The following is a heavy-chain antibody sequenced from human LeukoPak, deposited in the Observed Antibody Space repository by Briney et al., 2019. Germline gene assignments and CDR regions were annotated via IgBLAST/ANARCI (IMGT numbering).Heavy chain of an antibody. J-gene: IGHJ3*02. D-gene: IGHD1-26*01. CDR3: ARGFGIVVGNAFDI. CDR1: GGSISSGDYY. Sequence: SQTLSLTCTVSGGSISSGDYYWSWIRQPPGKGLEWIGYIYYSGSTYYNPSLKSRVTISVDTSKNQFSLKLSSVTAADTAVYYCARGFGIVVGNAFDIWGQGTMVTVSS. CDR2: IYYSGST. V-gene: IGHV4-30-4*01.